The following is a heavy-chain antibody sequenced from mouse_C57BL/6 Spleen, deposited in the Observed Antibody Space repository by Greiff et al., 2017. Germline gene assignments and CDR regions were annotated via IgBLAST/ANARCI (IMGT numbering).Heavy chain of an antibody. D-gene: IGHD1-1*01. J-gene: IGHJ1*03. V-gene: IGHV5-6*01. CDR2: ISSGGSYT. CDR3: ARQEGTTVGYLDV. Sequence: EVHLVESGGDLVKPGGSLKLSCAASGFTFSSYGMSWVRQTPDKRLEWVATISSGGSYTYYPDSVKWRFTISRDNDKNTLYLQMSSLKSEDTAVYYCARQEGTTVGYLDVWGTGTTVTGSS. CDR1: GFTFSSYG.